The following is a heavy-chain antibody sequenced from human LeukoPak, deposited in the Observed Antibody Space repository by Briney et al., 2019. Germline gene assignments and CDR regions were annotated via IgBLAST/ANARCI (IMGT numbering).Heavy chain of an antibody. Sequence: PGGSLRLSCAASGFTFSSYSMNWVRQAPGKGLEWVSSISSSSSYIYYADSVKGRFTISRDNAKNSLYLQMNSLRAEDTALYYCARDHLDRVSGYSYGPHWFDPWGQGTLVTVSS. D-gene: IGHD5-18*01. CDR3: ARDHLDRVSGYSYGPHWFDP. J-gene: IGHJ5*02. CDR1: GFTFSSYS. CDR2: ISSSSSYI. V-gene: IGHV3-21*04.